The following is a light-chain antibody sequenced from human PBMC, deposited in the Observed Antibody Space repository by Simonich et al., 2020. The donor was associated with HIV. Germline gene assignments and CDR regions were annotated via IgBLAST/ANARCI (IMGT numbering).Light chain of an antibody. CDR1: SSDVGGYYY. Sequence: QSALTQPRSVSGSPGQSVTISCTGTSSDVGGYYYFSWYQQHPGKAPTLMIDNVSKRPSGVPDRFSGSKSGSTASLTVSGLQAEDEADYYCTSYAGSGVFGGGTKLTVL. J-gene: IGLJ3*02. CDR2: NVS. CDR3: TSYAGSGV. V-gene: IGLV2-11*01.